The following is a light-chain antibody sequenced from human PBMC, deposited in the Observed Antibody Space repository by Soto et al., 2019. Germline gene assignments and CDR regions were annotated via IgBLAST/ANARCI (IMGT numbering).Light chain of an antibody. V-gene: IGKV3-11*01. CDR2: DAS. J-gene: IGKJ3*01. CDR3: QHRHN. Sequence: EVVLTQSPATLSLSPGDRATLSCRASQSVSIDFAWYQQKPGQAPRILIYDASNRATGIPARFSGSGSGTDFTLTISSLEPEDFAVYYCQHRHNFGPGTKVDIK. CDR1: QSVSID.